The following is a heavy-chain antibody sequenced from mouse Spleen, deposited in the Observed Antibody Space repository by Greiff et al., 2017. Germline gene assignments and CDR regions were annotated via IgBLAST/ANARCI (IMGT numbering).Heavy chain of an antibody. J-gene: IGHJ1*01. V-gene: IGHV5-17*02. CDR3: ARGTQDRDWYVDV. CDR2: ISRGSSTI. D-gene: IGHD3-3*01. CDR1: GFTFSRFG. Sequence: EVKLVESGGGLVQPGGSRKLSCAASGFTFSRFGMHWVRQAPEQGLEWVAYISRGSSTIYYADTVKGRFTSSRDNPKNTLFLQMTSLRSEDTAMYYCARGTQDRDWYVDVWGAGTTVTVSS.